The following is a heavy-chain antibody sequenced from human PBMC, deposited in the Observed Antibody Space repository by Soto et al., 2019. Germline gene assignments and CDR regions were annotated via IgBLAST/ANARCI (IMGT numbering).Heavy chain of an antibody. CDR2: IYYSGST. V-gene: IGHV4-31*03. Sequence: SETLSLTCTVSGGSISSGGYYWSWIRQHPGKGLEWIGYIYYSGSTYYNPSLKSRVTISVDTSKNQFSLKLSSVTAADTAVYYWGGCFPKGWAFFAYGGRGPRVPVSS. J-gene: IGHJ4*02. CDR3: GGCFPKGWAFFAY. CDR1: GGSISSGGYY. D-gene: IGHD3-3*01.